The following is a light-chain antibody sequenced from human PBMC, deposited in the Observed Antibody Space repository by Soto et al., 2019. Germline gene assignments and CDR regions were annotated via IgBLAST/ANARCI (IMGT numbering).Light chain of an antibody. V-gene: IGKV3-20*01. CDR1: QSITTNS. CDR3: QQYVTSPYT. J-gene: IGKJ2*01. CDR2: GAS. Sequence: EIVLTQSPGTLSLSPGEGATLSCRASQSITTNSLAWYQQKPGQAPRLLIYGASNRATGVPDRVSASGSGTDFTLSFSRLEPEDFAMYYCQQYVTSPYTFGQGTMLAIK.